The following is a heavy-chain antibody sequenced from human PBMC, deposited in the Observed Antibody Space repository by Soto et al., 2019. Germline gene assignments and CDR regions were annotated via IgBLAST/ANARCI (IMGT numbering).Heavy chain of an antibody. J-gene: IGHJ2*01. V-gene: IGHV4-61*01. D-gene: IGHD6-13*01. CDR3: ARTPGDIAAAGWYFEL. CDR2: VYYSGYT. CDR1: GVSVSSDRYY. Sequence: QVQLQESGPGLVRPSETLSLTCTVSGVSVSSDRYYWSWIRQPPGKGLEFIGFVYYSGYTYYSPSLKSRVTVSLDTSMNQFSLNLSSVTAADTALYYCARTPGDIAAAGWYFELWGRGTLVTVSS.